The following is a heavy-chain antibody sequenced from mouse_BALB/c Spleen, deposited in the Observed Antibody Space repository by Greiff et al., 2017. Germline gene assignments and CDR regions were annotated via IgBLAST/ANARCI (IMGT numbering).Heavy chain of an antibody. V-gene: IGHV14-3*02. CDR2: IDPANGNT. Sequence: EVKLMESGAELVKPGASVKLSCTASGFNIKDTYMHWVKQRPEQGLEWIGRIDPANGNTKYDPKFQGKATITADTSSNTAYLQLSSLTSEDTAVYYCARSGYDDAMDYWGQGTSVTVSS. J-gene: IGHJ4*01. CDR1: GFNIKDTY. CDR3: ARSGYDDAMDY. D-gene: IGHD2-2*01.